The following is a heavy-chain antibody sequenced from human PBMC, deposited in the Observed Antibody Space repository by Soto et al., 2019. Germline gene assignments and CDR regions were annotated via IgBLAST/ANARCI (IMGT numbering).Heavy chain of an antibody. CDR2: IRGKANSYAT. Sequence: VGSLRLSCAASGFTFTGSAMHWVRQASGKGLEWIGRIRGKANSYATGYAASVIGRFTIFRDDSKNTAYLQMNSLKTEDTAVYYCARQHIGAHYYYYYVLDVWGQGTTVTVSS. CDR3: ARQHIGAHYYYYYVLDV. J-gene: IGHJ6*02. CDR1: GFTFTGSA. D-gene: IGHD2-21*01. V-gene: IGHV3-73*01.